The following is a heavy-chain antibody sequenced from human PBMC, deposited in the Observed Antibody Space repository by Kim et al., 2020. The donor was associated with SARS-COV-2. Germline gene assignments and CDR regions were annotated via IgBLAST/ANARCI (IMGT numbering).Heavy chain of an antibody. D-gene: IGHD6-19*01. CDR3: ARDTRYSSGWSYYYYGMDV. J-gene: IGHJ6*02. Sequence: SRVTMSVDTSKNQFSLKLSSVTAADTAVYYCARDTRYSSGWSYYYYGMDVWGQGTTVTVSS. V-gene: IGHV4-4*06.